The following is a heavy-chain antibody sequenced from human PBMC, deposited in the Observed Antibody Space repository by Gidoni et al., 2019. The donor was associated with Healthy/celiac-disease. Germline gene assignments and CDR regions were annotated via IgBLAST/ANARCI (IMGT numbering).Heavy chain of an antibody. J-gene: IGHJ6*02. CDR2: ISSSSSTI. CDR1: GFTFSSYS. CDR3: ATSEYSSSGIYYYGMDV. D-gene: IGHD6-6*01. V-gene: IGHV3-48*01. Sequence: EVQLVESGGGLVQPGGSLRLSCAASGFTFSSYSMNWVRQAPGKGLEWVSYISSSSSTIYYADSVKGRFTISRDNAKNSLYLQMNSLRAEDTAVYYCATSEYSSSGIYYYGMDVWGQGTTVTVSS.